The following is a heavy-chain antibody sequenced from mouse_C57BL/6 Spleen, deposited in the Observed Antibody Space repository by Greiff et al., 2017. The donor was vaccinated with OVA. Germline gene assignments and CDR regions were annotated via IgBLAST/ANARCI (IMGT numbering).Heavy chain of an antibody. D-gene: IGHD1-1*01. CDR3: ARSGELRLYYFDY. Sequence: VKLVESGAELARPGASVKLSCKASGYTFTSYGISWVKQRTGQGLEWIGEIYPRSGNTYYNEKFKGKATLTADKSSSTAYMELRSLTSEDSAVYFCARSGELRLYYFDYWGQGTTLTVSS. V-gene: IGHV1-81*01. CDR1: GYTFTSYG. J-gene: IGHJ2*01. CDR2: IYPRSGNT.